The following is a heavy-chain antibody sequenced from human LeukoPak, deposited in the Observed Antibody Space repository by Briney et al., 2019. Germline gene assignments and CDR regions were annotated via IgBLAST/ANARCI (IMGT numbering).Heavy chain of an antibody. CDR1: AASFSGSEW. Sequence: SGTLSLTCAVSAASFSGSEWWTWVRQPPGKGLEWIGEIRHSGNTNYNPSLKSRVTISLDKSKKNFSLNLSSVTAADTAVYFCGSRWVSTGEPYWGQGTLVTVSS. V-gene: IGHV4-4*02. CDR2: IRHSGNT. D-gene: IGHD3-10*01. CDR3: GSRWVSTGEPY. J-gene: IGHJ4*02.